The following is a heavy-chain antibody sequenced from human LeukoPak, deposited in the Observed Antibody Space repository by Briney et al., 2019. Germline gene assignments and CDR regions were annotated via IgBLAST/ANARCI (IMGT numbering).Heavy chain of an antibody. D-gene: IGHD6-25*01. CDR3: ARASAKSRGYYYGMDV. V-gene: IGHV3-23*01. Sequence: SGGSLRLSCAASGFTFSNYAMSWVRQAPGKGLEWVSAISTSGVRTYYADSVKGRFTISRDNAKNSLYLQMNSLRAEDTAVYYCARASAKSRGYYYGMDVWGQGTTVTVSS. CDR2: ISTSGVRT. CDR1: GFTFSNYA. J-gene: IGHJ6*02.